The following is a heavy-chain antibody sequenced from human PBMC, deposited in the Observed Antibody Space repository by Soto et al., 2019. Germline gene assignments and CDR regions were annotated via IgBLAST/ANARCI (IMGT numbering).Heavy chain of an antibody. V-gene: IGHV3-11*01. J-gene: IGHJ6*02. CDR3: ARDSYYYDSSGYYYYYYGMDV. Sequence: WGSLRLSCAASGFTFSDYYMSWIRQAPGKGLEWVSYISSSGSTIYYADSVKGRFTISRDNAKNSLYLQMNSLRAEDTAVYYCARDSYYYDSSGYYYYYYGMDVWGQGTTVTVSS. D-gene: IGHD3-22*01. CDR2: ISSSGSTI. CDR1: GFTFSDYY.